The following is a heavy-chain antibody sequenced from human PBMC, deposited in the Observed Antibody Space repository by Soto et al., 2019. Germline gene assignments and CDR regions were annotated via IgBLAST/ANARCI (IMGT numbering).Heavy chain of an antibody. V-gene: IGHV3-13*05. CDR1: GFSFRDYD. D-gene: IGHD1-26*01. CDR2: LGAAEHP. CDR3: ARDYLGRTSCRADYYYAMDV. Sequence: EVQLVESGGGSVQPGESLRLSCAASGFSFRDYDMHWVRQPTGKGPEWVSGLGAAEHPYYVASVKVLFSFSRDNAQSSLYLQMNNLRVDDMVLYFCARDYLGRTSCRADYYYAMDVWSRGTTVNVSS. J-gene: IGHJ6*02.